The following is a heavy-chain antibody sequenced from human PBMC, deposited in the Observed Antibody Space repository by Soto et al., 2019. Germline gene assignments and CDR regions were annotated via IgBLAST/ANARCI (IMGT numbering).Heavy chain of an antibody. CDR1: GLTFTSSS. CDR2: ISENGDRQ. D-gene: IGHD4-17*01. CDR3: ARRLATTVSALGY. Sequence: QVQLVHSGGGVVHAGNSLRLSCTASGLTFTSSSFHWVRQAPGKGLEWVAVISENGDRQYSTESVRGRFLISRDSSKNTVYLQMNSLRPEDTGVSFCARRLATTVSALGYWGQGALVTVSS. J-gene: IGHJ4*02. V-gene: IGHV3-30-3*01.